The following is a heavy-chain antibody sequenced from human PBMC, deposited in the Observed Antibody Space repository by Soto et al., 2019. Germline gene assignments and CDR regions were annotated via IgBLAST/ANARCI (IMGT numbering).Heavy chain of an antibody. V-gene: IGHV4-30-2*01. CDR2: IYHSGST. CDR3: ARGGQLMTTVVTPWWFDP. CDR1: GGSISSGGYS. J-gene: IGHJ5*02. D-gene: IGHD4-17*01. Sequence: PSETLSLTCAVSGGSISSGGYSWSWIRQAPGKGLEWIGYIYHSGSTYYNPSLKSRVTISVDRSKNQFSLKLSSVTAADTAVYYCARGGQLMTTVVTPWWFDPWGQGTLVTVSS.